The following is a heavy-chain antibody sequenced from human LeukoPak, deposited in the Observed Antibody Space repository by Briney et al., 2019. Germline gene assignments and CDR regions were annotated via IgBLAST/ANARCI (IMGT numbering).Heavy chain of an antibody. CDR3: AKGVIGVVPAALYYYGMDV. J-gene: IGHJ6*02. Sequence: PGRSLRLSCAASGFTFSSYGMHWVRQAPGKGLEWVAVISYDGSNNYYADSVKGRFTISRDNSKNTLYLQMNSLRAEDTAVYYCAKGVIGVVPAALYYYGMDVWGQGTTVTVSS. CDR2: ISYDGSNN. V-gene: IGHV3-30*18. D-gene: IGHD2-2*01. CDR1: GFTFSSYG.